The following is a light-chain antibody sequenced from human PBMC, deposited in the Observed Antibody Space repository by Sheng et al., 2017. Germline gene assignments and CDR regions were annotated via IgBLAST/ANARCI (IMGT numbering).Light chain of an antibody. CDR1: QSVSSSY. CDR3: QQYASSPQT. Sequence: EIVLTQSPGTLSLSPGERATLSCRASQSVSSSYLAWYQQKPGQAPRLLIYGVSTRATGIPDRFSGSGSGTDFTLTISRLEPEDFALYYCQQYASSPQTFGQGTKVEIK. J-gene: IGKJ1*01. CDR2: GVS. V-gene: IGKV3-20*01.